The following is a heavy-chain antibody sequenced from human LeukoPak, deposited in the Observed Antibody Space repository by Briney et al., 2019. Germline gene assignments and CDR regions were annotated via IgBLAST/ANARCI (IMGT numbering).Heavy chain of an antibody. CDR1: GYTFTSYG. V-gene: IGHV1-18*01. D-gene: IGHD4-17*01. J-gene: IGHJ4*02. CDR2: ISAYNGNT. Sequence: ASVKDSCKASGYTFTSYGISWVRQAPGQGLEWMGWISAYNGNTNYAQKLQGRVTMTTDTSTSTAYMELRSLRSDDTAVYYCARADYGDYRRDYWGQGTLVTVSS. CDR3: ARADYGDYRRDY.